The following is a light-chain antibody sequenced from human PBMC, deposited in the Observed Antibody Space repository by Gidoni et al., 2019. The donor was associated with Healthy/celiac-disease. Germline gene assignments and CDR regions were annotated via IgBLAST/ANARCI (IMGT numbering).Light chain of an antibody. CDR1: QSVLYSSNNKTY. CDR3: QQYYSTPPT. V-gene: IGKV4-1*01. J-gene: IGKJ3*01. CDR2: WAS. Sequence: DILLTQSPDSLAVSLGERATINCKSSQSVLYSSNNKTYLAWYQQKPGQPPKLLIYWASTRESGVPDRFSGSGSGTDFTLTISSLQAEDVAVYYCQQYYSTPPTFGPGTKVEIK.